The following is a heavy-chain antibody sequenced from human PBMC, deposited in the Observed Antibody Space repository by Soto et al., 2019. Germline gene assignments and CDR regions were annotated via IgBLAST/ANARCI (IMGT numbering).Heavy chain of an antibody. CDR3: ARNYDFWSNWFDP. CDR1: GGSISSYY. D-gene: IGHD3-3*01. CDR2: IYYSGST. Sequence: SETLSLTCTVSGGSISSYYWSWIRQPPGKGLEWIGYIYYSGSTNYNPSLKSRVTISVDTSKNQFSLKLSSVTTADTAVYYCARNYDFWSNWFDPWGQGTLVTVSS. V-gene: IGHV4-59*01. J-gene: IGHJ5*02.